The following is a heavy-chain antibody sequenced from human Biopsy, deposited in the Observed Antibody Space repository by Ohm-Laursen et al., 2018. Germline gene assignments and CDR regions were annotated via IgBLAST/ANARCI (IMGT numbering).Heavy chain of an antibody. V-gene: IGHV3-33*01. Sequence: SLRLSCSASGFSFSSYGMHWVRQAPGKGLEWVAVLWYDGTNKYYADSVKGRFTISRDNSKNTLYLQMNSLRAEDTAMYYCARPTNARAGGAPFDIWGQGTMVTVSS. CDR3: ARPTNARAGGAPFDI. CDR1: GFSFSSYG. CDR2: LWYDGTNK. J-gene: IGHJ3*02. D-gene: IGHD1-1*01.